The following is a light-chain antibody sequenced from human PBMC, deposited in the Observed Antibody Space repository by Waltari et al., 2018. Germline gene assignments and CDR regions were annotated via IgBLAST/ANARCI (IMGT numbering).Light chain of an antibody. V-gene: IGKV4-1*01. Sequence: IVMTQSPDSLPVSLGERATSTCKSSQSVLYSSNNKNYLDWYQQKPGQPPKLLMFWAAAREAGVPDRFSGSGSGTDFTLTISSLQAEDLALYYCQQYYSIPQTFGQGTKLEI. CDR2: WAA. CDR3: QQYYSIPQT. CDR1: QSVLYSSNNKNY. J-gene: IGKJ2*01.